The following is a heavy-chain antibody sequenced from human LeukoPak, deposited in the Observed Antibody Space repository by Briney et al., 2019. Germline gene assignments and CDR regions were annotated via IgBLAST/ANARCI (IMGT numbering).Heavy chain of an antibody. CDR3: ARGGDSSGYEYYFDY. V-gene: IGHV4-4*07. J-gene: IGHJ4*02. D-gene: IGHD3-22*01. Sequence: SETLSLTCTVSGGSTSSYYWSWIRQPAGKGLEWIGRIYTSGSTDYNPSLKSRVTMSVDMSTNQFSLKLSSVTAADTAVYYCARGGDSSGYEYYFDYWGQGTLVTVSS. CDR2: IYTSGST. CDR1: GGSTSSYY.